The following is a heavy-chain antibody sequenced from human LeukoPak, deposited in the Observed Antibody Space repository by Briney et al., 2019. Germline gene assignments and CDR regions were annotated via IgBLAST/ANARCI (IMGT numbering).Heavy chain of an antibody. Sequence: GRSLRLSCAASGFTFSRHGMHWVRQAPGKGLVWVSRIDSAGTGTSYADSVKGRFTISRDLAKNTLYLQMNNLRVEDTGVYYCGSVFDYWGQGALVTVSS. CDR2: IDSAGTGT. V-gene: IGHV3-74*01. CDR3: GSVFDY. CDR1: GFTFSRHG. J-gene: IGHJ4*02.